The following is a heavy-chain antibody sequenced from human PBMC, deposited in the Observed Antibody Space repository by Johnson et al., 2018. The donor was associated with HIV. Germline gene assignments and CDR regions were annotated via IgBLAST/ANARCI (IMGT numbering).Heavy chain of an antibody. Sequence: VQLVESGGGVVQPGRSLRLSCAASGFTFSSYAMHWIRQAPGKGLEWVANIKQDGSETHYVDSVKGRFTISRDNAKNSLYMQMNSCRVEDAAIYYCARQPDNFWSSDACDIWGQGTMVTVSS. V-gene: IGHV3-7*02. CDR1: GFTFSSYA. J-gene: IGHJ3*02. D-gene: IGHD3-3*01. CDR2: IKQDGSET. CDR3: ARQPDNFWSSDACDI.